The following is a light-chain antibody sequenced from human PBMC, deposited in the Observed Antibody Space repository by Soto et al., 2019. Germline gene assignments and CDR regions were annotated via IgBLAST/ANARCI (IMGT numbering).Light chain of an antibody. Sequence: QSALTQPPSASGSPGQSVTISCTGTSSDVGSYNYVSWYQQYPGKAPKLMIYEVNKRPSGVPGRFSASKSDNTASLTVSGLQAEDEADYYCSSYGGNNNLLFGGGTQLTVL. CDR3: SSYGGNNNLL. V-gene: IGLV2-8*01. CDR1: SSDVGSYNY. CDR2: EVN. J-gene: IGLJ2*01.